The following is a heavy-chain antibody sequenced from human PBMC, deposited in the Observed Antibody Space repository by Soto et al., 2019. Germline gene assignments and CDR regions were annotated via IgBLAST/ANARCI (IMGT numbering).Heavy chain of an antibody. D-gene: IGHD2-8*01. J-gene: IGHJ4*02. Sequence: QVQLVESGGGVVQPGRSLRLSCAASGFTFSSYAMHWVRQAPGKGLEWVAVISYDGSNKYYADSVKGRFTISRDNSKNTLYLQMNSLRAEDTAVYYCAKGTLGYCTNGVCYTWDYWGQGTLVTVSS. CDR2: ISYDGSNK. V-gene: IGHV3-30-3*01. CDR3: AKGTLGYCTNGVCYTWDY. CDR1: GFTFSSYA.